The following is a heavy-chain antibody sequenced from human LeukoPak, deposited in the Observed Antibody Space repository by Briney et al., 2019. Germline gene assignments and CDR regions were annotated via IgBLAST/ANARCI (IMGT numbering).Heavy chain of an antibody. CDR2: INSGGGTT. CDR3: AKGSDGAGNYRPFDY. J-gene: IGHJ4*02. CDR1: GFTLSSAT. V-gene: IGHV3-23*01. D-gene: IGHD3-10*01. Sequence: GGSLRLACGASGFTLSSATMSWLRQAPGKGLEWVSAINSGGGTTSAESVKGRFTISRDDSKNMLYLQMNSLRAEDTAVYYCAKGSDGAGNYRPFDYWGQGTLVTVSS.